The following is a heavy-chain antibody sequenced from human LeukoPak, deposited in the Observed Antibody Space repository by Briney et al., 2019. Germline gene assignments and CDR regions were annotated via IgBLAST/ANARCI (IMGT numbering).Heavy chain of an antibody. J-gene: IGHJ4*02. CDR1: GFTFSSYW. V-gene: IGHV3-74*01. D-gene: IGHD3-10*01. CDR3: ARTAYPSYYGYDY. Sequence: GGSLRLSCAASGFTFSSYWVHWVRQAPGRGLVWVSRINTDGTTTTYADSVKGRFTISRDNAEKSVYLQMNSLGAGDTAVYYCARTAYPSYYGYDYWGQGALVTVSS. CDR2: INTDGTTT.